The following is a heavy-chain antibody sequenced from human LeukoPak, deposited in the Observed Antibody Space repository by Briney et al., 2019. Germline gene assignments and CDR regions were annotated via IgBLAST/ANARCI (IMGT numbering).Heavy chain of an antibody. D-gene: IGHD3-22*01. CDR2: ISAYNGNT. CDR3: ARDPYYYDSSGYPFDY. Sequence: ASVKVSFKASGYTFTSYGISWVRQAPGQGLAWMGWISAYNGNTNYAQKLQGRVTMTTDTSTSTAYMELRSLRSDDTAVYYCARDPYYYDSSGYPFDYWGQGTLVTVSS. CDR1: GYTFTSYG. V-gene: IGHV1-18*01. J-gene: IGHJ4*02.